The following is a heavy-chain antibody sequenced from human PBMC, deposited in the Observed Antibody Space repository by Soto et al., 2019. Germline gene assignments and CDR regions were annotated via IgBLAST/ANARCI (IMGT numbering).Heavy chain of an antibody. J-gene: IGHJ3*01. CDR1: GFTFSNYW. Sequence: EVQLVEFGGDLVQSGGSLRLSCAASGFTFSNYWMHWVRQDPGKGLVGVSRINTDGSRTDYADSVKGRFTISRDNAKNTLYLQMNSLRAEDTAVYYCARPRGTTNSAFDLWGQGTLVTVSS. CDR3: ARPRGTTNSAFDL. D-gene: IGHD4-4*01. CDR2: INTDGSRT. V-gene: IGHV3-74*01.